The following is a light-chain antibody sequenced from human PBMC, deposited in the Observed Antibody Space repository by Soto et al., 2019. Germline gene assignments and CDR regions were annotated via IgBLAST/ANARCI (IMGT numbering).Light chain of an antibody. Sequence: QSVLTQPPSASGSPGQSVTISCIGTSSDVGGYNYVSWYQQHPGKAPKLMIYEVSKRPSGVPDRFSGSKSGNTASLTVSGLQTDDEADYYCSSYAGSNSYVFGTGTKVTVL. CDR2: EVS. J-gene: IGLJ1*01. V-gene: IGLV2-8*01. CDR1: SSDVGGYNY. CDR3: SSYAGSNSYV.